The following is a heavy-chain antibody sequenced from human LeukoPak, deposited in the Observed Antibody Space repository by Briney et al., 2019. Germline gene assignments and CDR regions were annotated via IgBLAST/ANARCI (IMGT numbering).Heavy chain of an antibody. Sequence: GGPLRLSCAASGFTFSSYAMHWVRQAPGKGLEWVAVISYDGSNKYYADSVKGRFTISRDNSKNTLYLQMNSLRAEDTAVYYCARDIDGSEGGFDYWGQGTLVTVSS. CDR3: ARDIDGSEGGFDY. J-gene: IGHJ4*02. D-gene: IGHD3-16*01. V-gene: IGHV3-30-3*01. CDR2: ISYDGSNK. CDR1: GFTFSSYA.